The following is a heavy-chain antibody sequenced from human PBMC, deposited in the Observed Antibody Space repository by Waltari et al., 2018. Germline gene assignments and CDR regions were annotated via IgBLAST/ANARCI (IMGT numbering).Heavy chain of an antibody. Sequence: EVQLVESGGGLVQPGGSLRLSCAASGFTFSSYSMNWVRQAPGKGMEWVSYMSISSSTIYDADSVKGRFTISRDNAKNSLYLQMNSLRAEDTAVYYCARDVDSFDYWGQGTLVTVSS. CDR1: GFTFSSYS. CDR3: ARDVDSFDY. CDR2: MSISSSTI. J-gene: IGHJ4*02. V-gene: IGHV3-48*04.